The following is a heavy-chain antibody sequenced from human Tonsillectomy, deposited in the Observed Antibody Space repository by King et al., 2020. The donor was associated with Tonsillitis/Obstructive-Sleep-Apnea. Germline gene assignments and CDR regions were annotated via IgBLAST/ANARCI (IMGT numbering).Heavy chain of an antibody. V-gene: IGHV3-30*18. Sequence: VQLVESGGGVVQPGRSLRLSCAASGFTFSSYGMHWVRQAPGKGLEWVAVISYDGRNKYYADSVKGRFTIPRDNSKDTLYLQMNRLRVEDTAVDYCAKDQGVVPGAINDGMDGWVQGTTVTVSS. CDR3: AKDQGVVPGAINDGMDG. D-gene: IGHD2-2*02. CDR1: GFTFSSYG. CDR2: ISYDGRNK. J-gene: IGHJ6*02.